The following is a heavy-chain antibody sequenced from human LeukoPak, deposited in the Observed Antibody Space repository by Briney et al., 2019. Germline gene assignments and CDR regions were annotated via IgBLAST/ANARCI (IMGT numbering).Heavy chain of an antibody. Sequence: ASVKVSCKASGYTFTSYGISWVRQAPGQGLEWMGWISAYNGNTNYAQKLQGRVTMTTDTSTSTAYMELRSLRSDDTAVYYCARDEAFGVVMKNFDYWGQGTLVTVSS. J-gene: IGHJ4*02. CDR2: ISAYNGNT. D-gene: IGHD3-3*01. V-gene: IGHV1-18*01. CDR3: ARDEAFGVVMKNFDY. CDR1: GYTFTSYG.